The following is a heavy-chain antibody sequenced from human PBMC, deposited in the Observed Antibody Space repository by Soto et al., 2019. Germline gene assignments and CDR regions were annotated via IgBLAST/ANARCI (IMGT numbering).Heavy chain of an antibody. D-gene: IGHD5-18*01. CDR2: IYYSGST. J-gene: IGHJ5*02. Sequence: SETLSLTCTVSGGSISSGGYYWSWIRQHPGKGLEWIGYIYYSGSTYYNPSLKSRVTISVDTSKNQFSLKLSSVTAADTAVYYCASGGVDTAMAWGQGTLVTVSS. V-gene: IGHV4-31*03. CDR3: ASGGVDTAMA. CDR1: GGSISSGGYY.